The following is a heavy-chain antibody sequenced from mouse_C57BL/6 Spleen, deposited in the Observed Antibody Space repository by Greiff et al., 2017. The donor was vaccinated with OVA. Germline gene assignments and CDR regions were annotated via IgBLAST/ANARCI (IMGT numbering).Heavy chain of an antibody. CDR2: ISSGSSTI. CDR1: GFTFSDYG. CDR3: ARERAYYSNYFDY. D-gene: IGHD2-5*01. J-gene: IGHJ2*01. V-gene: IGHV5-17*01. Sequence: EVKVVESGGGLVKPGGSLKLSCAASGFTFSDYGMHWVRQAPEKGLEWVAYISSGSSTIYYADTVKGRFTISRDNAKNTLFLQMTSLRSEDTAMYYCARERAYYSNYFDYWGQGTTLTVSS.